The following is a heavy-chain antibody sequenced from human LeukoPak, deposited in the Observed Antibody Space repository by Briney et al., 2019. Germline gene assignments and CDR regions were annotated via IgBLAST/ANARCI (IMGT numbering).Heavy chain of an antibody. D-gene: IGHD3-22*01. CDR3: ARDSGDSSGYYYSGAGLFDY. CDR2: ISSSGSYI. V-gene: IGHV3-21*01. Sequence: KSGGSLRLSCAASGFTFSSYSMNWVRQAPGKGLEWVSSISSSGSYIYYADSVKGRFTISRDNAKNSLYLQMNSLRAEDTAVYYCARDSGDSSGYYYSGAGLFDYWGQGTLVTVSS. CDR1: GFTFSSYS. J-gene: IGHJ4*02.